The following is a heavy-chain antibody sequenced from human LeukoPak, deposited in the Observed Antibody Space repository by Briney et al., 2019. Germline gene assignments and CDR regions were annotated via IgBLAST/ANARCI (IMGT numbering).Heavy chain of an antibody. V-gene: IGHV4-39*07. CDR3: ARDLGRVSRRGDAFDI. CDR1: GGSISSSSYY. CDR2: IYYSGST. Sequence: SETLSLTCTVSGGSISSSSYYWGWIRQPPGKGLEWIGSIYYSGSTYYNPSLKSRVTISVDTSKNQFSLKLSSVTAADTAVYYCARDLGRVSRRGDAFDIWGQGTMVTVSS. D-gene: IGHD3-3*02. J-gene: IGHJ3*02.